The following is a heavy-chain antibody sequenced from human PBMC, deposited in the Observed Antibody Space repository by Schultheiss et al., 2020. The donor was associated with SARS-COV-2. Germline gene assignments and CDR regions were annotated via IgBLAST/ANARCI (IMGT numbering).Heavy chain of an antibody. CDR3: TTLRERIYGDYFDP. CDR2: IIPIFGTA. Sequence: SVKVSCKASGGTFSSYAISWVRQAPGQGLEWMGGIIPIFGTANYAQKFQGRVTITADESTSTAYMELSSLRSEDTAVYYCTTLRERIYGDYFDPWGQGTLVTVSS. J-gene: IGHJ5*02. V-gene: IGHV1-69*13. D-gene: IGHD4-17*01. CDR1: GGTFSSYA.